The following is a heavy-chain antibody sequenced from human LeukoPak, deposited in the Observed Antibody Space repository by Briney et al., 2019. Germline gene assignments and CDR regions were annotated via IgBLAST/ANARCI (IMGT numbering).Heavy chain of an antibody. J-gene: IGHJ4*02. V-gene: IGHV3-48*03. CDR3: ARDGGPACSSSWYLY. CDR2: ISSSGSTI. Sequence: GGSLRLSCAASGFTFSSYEMNWVRQAPGKGLEWVSYISSSGSTIYYADSVKGRFTISRDNAKNSLYLQMNSLRAEDTAVYYCARDGGPACSSSWYLYWGQGTLVTVSS. D-gene: IGHD6-13*01. CDR1: GFTFSSYE.